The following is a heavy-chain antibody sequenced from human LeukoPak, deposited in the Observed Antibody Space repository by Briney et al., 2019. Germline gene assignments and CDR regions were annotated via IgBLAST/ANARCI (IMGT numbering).Heavy chain of an antibody. CDR1: GFTFSSYA. CDR3: AKESIGCSSTSCYTGDAFDI. CDR2: ISGSGGST. V-gene: IGHV3-23*01. D-gene: IGHD2-2*02. Sequence: PGGSLRLSCAASGFTFSSYAMSWVRQAPGKGLEWVSAISGSGGSTYYADSVKGRFTISRDNSKNTLYLQMNSLRAEDTAVYYCAKESIGCSSTSCYTGDAFDIWGQGTMVTVSS. J-gene: IGHJ3*02.